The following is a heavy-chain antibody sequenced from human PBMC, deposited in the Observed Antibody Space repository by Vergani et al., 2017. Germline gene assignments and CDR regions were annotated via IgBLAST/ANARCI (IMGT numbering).Heavy chain of an antibody. CDR2: ILYDGSNK. J-gene: IGHJ4*02. Sequence: QVQLVESGGGVFHTRRSLRLSCVPSGFTLSSSGMHWVRPGPGKGLEWVAVILYDGSNKNYADSVKGRFTMSRDNSKNTLYLQMNSLGAEATAVYYCAKSGDGYSPTAELDYWGQGTLVTVSS. CDR1: GFTLSSSG. D-gene: IGHD5-24*01. CDR3: AKSGDGYSPTAELDY. V-gene: IGHV3-30*18.